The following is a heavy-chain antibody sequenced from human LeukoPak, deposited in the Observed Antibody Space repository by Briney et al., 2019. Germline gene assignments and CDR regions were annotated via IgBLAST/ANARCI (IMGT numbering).Heavy chain of an antibody. CDR2: IRYDGSNK. CDR3: AKDAYDFWSGYRPGVPFDP. CDR1: GFTFSSYG. V-gene: IGHV3-30*02. J-gene: IGHJ5*02. D-gene: IGHD3-3*01. Sequence: PGGSLRLSCAASGFTFSSYGMHWVRQAPGKGLEWVAFIRYDGSNKYYADSVKGRFTISRDNSKNTLYLQMNSLRAEDTAVYYCAKDAYDFWSGYRPGVPFDPWGQGTLVTVSS.